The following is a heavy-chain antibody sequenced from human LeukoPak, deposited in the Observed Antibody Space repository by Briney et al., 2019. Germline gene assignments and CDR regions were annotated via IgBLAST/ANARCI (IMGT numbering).Heavy chain of an antibody. CDR3: ARETGYAYGRAPLDY. CDR2: ISYGGSNK. J-gene: IGHJ4*02. Sequence: GGSLRLSCVASGFTFSNYAMHWVRQAPGKGLEWVAVISYGGSNKYYADSVKGRFTISRDNSKNTLYLQMISLRAEDTAVYYCARETGYAYGRAPLDYWGQGTLVTVSS. D-gene: IGHD5-18*01. V-gene: IGHV3-30*04. CDR1: GFTFSNYA.